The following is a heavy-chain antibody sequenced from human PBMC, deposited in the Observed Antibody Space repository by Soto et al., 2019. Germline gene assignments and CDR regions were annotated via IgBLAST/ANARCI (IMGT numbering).Heavy chain of an antibody. D-gene: IGHD3-16*01. CDR1: GFTVSSNY. Sequence: EVQLVESGGGLVQPGGSLRLSCAASGFTVSSNYMSWVRQAPGKGLEWVSVIYSGGSTYYADSVKGRFIISRHNSKNTLYLQMNRLRAEDTAVYYCASDAPSGTLGELAFDFWGQGRIVTVSS. CDR3: ASDAPSGTLGELAFDF. V-gene: IGHV3-53*04. CDR2: IYSGGST. J-gene: IGHJ3*01.